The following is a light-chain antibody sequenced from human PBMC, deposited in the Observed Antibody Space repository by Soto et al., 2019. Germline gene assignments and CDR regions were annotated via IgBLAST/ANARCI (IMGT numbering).Light chain of an antibody. CDR1: SSDVGGYNY. V-gene: IGLV2-11*01. CDR2: DVT. J-gene: IGLJ3*02. Sequence: QSALTQPRSLSGSPGQSVTISCTGTSSDVGGYNYVSWYQQHPGKAPKLLIYDVTKRPSGVPDHFSGSKSGNRASLTISGLQGEDEADYYCSSYAGTYTWVFGGGTKLTVL. CDR3: SSYAGTYTWV.